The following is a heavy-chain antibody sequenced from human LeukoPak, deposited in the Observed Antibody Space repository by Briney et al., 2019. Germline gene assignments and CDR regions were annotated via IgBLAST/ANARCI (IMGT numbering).Heavy chain of an antibody. CDR1: GGSFSGYY. CDR3: ARVISSGSPDY. Sequence: SETLSLTCAVYGGSFSGYYWSWIRQPPGKGLEWIGEINHSGSTNYNPSLKSRVTISVDTSKNQFSLKPSSVTAADTAVYYCARVISSGSPDYWGQGTLVTASS. V-gene: IGHV4-34*01. J-gene: IGHJ4*02. CDR2: INHSGST. D-gene: IGHD1-26*01.